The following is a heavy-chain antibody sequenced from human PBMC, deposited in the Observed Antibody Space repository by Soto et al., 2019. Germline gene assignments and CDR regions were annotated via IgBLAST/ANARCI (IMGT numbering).Heavy chain of an antibody. V-gene: IGHV1-69*02. CDR1: GGTVSSYS. D-gene: IGHD2-2*02. Sequence: QVQLVQSGAEVKKPGSSVKVSCKASGGTVSSYSFTWVRQAPGQALEWMGRIMHCIGIASYAQKFQGRATINADESTSTAYMELSSLRSEDTAVYYCARNADIGDIGLWPAAINAMDVWGRGTTVTVSS. CDR3: ARNADIGDIGLWPAAINAMDV. J-gene: IGHJ6*02. CDR2: IMHCIGIA.